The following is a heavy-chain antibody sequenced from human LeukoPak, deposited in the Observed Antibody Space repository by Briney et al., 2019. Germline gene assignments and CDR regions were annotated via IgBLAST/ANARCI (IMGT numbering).Heavy chain of an antibody. Sequence: GSLRLSCAASGFTFSSYAMSWVRQPPGKGLEWIGEIYHSGSTNYNPSLKSRVTISVDKSKNQFSLKLSSVTAADTAVYYCARALSNFDYWGQGTLVTVSS. J-gene: IGHJ4*02. CDR3: ARALSNFDY. V-gene: IGHV4-4*02. CDR1: GFTFSSYAM. CDR2: IYHSGST.